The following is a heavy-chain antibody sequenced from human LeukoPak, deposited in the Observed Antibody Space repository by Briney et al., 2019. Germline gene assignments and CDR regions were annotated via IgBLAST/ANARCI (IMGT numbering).Heavy chain of an antibody. CDR1: GGSIGSYY. CDR3: ARNLYDSSGSMGIYTFDY. J-gene: IGHJ4*02. D-gene: IGHD3-22*01. CDR2: IYYSGST. Sequence: KPSETLSLTCTVSGGSIGSYYWSWIRQPPGKGLEWIGYIYYSGSTNCNPSLKSRVTISVDTSKNQFSLKLSSVTAADTAVYYCARNLYDSSGSMGIYTFDYWGQGTLVIVSS. V-gene: IGHV4-59*01.